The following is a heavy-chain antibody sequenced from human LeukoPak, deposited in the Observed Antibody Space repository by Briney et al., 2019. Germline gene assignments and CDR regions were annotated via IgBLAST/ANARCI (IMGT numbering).Heavy chain of an antibody. CDR2: IKQDGSEK. CDR1: GGSIRSSYYY. CDR3: AREGSGYYLTH. V-gene: IGHV3-7*01. J-gene: IGHJ4*02. Sequence: ETLSLTCTVSGGSIRSSYYYWGWIRQPPGKGLEWVANIKQDGSEKYYVDSVKGRFTISRDNAKNSLYLHVSSLRAEDTAVYYCAREGSGYYLTHWGQGTLVTVSS. D-gene: IGHD3-3*01.